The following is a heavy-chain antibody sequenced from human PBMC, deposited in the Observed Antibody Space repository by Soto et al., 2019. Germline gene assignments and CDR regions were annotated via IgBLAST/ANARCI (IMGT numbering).Heavy chain of an antibody. Sequence: PGGSLRLSCAASGFTVNGNYMSWVRQAPGEGLQWVSAIYNDGSTFYADSVQGRFTISRDNSKNALFLQMNSLRGEDTAVYYCATEWPGRGFDHWGQGTLVTVSS. D-gene: IGHD3-10*01. CDR3: ATEWPGRGFDH. V-gene: IGHV3-53*01. J-gene: IGHJ5*02. CDR1: GFTVNGNY. CDR2: IYNDGST.